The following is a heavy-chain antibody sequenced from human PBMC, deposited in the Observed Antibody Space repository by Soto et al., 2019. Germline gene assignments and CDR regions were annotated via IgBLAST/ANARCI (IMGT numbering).Heavy chain of an antibody. CDR2: INPNSGGT. CDR3: ARDAGNYDFWRGYPIPFYDY. Sequence: QVQLVQSGAEVKKPGASVKVSCKASGYTFTGYYMHWLRQAPGQGLDWMGWINPNSGGTNYAQKVQGWVTMTRDTSISTAYMELSRLRSDDTAVYYCARDAGNYDFWRGYPIPFYDYWGQGTLVTVSS. J-gene: IGHJ4*02. CDR1: GYTFTGYY. V-gene: IGHV1-2*04. D-gene: IGHD3-3*01.